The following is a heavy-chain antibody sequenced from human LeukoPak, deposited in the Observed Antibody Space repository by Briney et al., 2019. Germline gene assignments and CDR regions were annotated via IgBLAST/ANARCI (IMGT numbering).Heavy chain of an antibody. CDR2: ISSGSTTI. CDR3: APQRGFRLLDRYFES. Sequence: GGSLRLSCAASGFTFSSYSMNWVRQAPGKGVEWISYISSGSTTIYYADSVKGRFTISRDNAKNSLYLQMNSLRAEDTAVYYCAPQRGFRLLDRYFESWGQGTLVTVSS. J-gene: IGHJ4*02. V-gene: IGHV3-48*01. D-gene: IGHD5-18*01. CDR1: GFTFSSYS.